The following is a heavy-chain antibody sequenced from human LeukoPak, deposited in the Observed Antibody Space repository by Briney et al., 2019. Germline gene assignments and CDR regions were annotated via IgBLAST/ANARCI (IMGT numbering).Heavy chain of an antibody. V-gene: IGHV3-30*09. D-gene: IGHD1-26*01. J-gene: IGHJ4*02. Sequence: GGSLRLSCAASGFTFNNYAMYWVRQAPGKGLEWVSLISYDGSNGYYADSVKGRFGTSRDNSQNTVYLQMNNLRPEGTALYYCARDEIARGSGSFLGHWGQGTLVTVSS. CDR1: GFTFNNYA. CDR3: ARDEIARGSGSFLGH. CDR2: ISYDGSNG.